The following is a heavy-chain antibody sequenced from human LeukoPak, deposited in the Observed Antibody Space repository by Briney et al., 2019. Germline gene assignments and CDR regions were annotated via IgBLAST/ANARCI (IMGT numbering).Heavy chain of an antibody. CDR3: ARETYYSSGNVYNRIDY. J-gene: IGHJ4*02. CDR1: GYTFTGSY. Sequence: GASVKVSCKASGYTFTGSYMHWVRQAPGQGLEWMGWINPNSGGTNYAQKFQGRVTMTRGTSINTAYMELSRLTSDDTAVYFCARETYYSSGNVYNRIDYWGQGTLVTVSS. D-gene: IGHD3-10*01. V-gene: IGHV1-2*02. CDR2: INPNSGGT.